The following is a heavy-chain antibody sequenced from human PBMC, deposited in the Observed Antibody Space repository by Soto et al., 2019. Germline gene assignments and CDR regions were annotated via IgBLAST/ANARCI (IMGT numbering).Heavy chain of an antibody. J-gene: IGHJ4*02. CDR2: IIPIYGTA. V-gene: IGHV1-69*06. Sequence: QVQLVQSGAVVKKPGSSVKVSCKASGDTFSSYSISWVRQAPGQGLEWMGRIIPIYGTANSAQKFQGRVTITADKSTSTAYMERSSLRSDDTAVYYCAHIQMDSSGWYVWCLDSWGQGTLVTVSS. CDR3: AHIQMDSSGWYVWCLDS. D-gene: IGHD6-19*01. CDR1: GDTFSSYS.